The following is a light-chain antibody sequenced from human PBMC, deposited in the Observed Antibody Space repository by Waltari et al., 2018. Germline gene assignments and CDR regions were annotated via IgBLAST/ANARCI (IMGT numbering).Light chain of an antibody. J-gene: IGKJ2*01. CDR2: GSS. Sequence: EMVMTQSPATLSVSPWETATLSCRASQNIASNLAWYQQKPGQSPRLLIYGSSTRASGAPARFSGTGSGTEFTLAISSIQSEDLAVYYCQHYNSWPPEYTFGQGTKLEIK. CDR1: QNIASN. V-gene: IGKV3-15*01. CDR3: QHYNSWPPEYT.